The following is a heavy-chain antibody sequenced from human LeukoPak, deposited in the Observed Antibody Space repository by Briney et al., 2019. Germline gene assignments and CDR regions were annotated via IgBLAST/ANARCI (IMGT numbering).Heavy chain of an antibody. CDR3: ARSPGGLNEVDC. D-gene: IGHD1-1*01. J-gene: IGHJ4*02. CDR2: IYHSGSP. Sequence: SETLSLTCTVSGYSITSGYFWGWIRQPPGKGLEWIGTIYHSGSPYYNPSLQSRVTISVDTPKNQLSLKLSSVTAADTAVYYCARSPGGLNEVDCWGQGTLVTVSS. CDR1: GYSITSGYF. V-gene: IGHV4-38-2*02.